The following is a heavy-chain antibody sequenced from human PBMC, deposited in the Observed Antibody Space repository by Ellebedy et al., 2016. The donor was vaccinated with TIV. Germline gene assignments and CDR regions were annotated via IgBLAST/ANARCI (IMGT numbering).Heavy chain of an antibody. CDR2: AYYRSKWLN. CDR1: GDSVSDSSTT. CDR3: ARDPSWCWSCLDV. D-gene: IGHD3-3*01. V-gene: IGHV6-1*01. J-gene: IGHJ6*02. Sequence: SQTLSLTCAISGDSVSDSSTTWNWIRQSPSRGLEWLGRAYYRSKWLNDYAVSVKGRISISPDTSKNQISLQLASVTPEDTAVYYCARDPSWCWSCLDVWGHGTTVTVSS.